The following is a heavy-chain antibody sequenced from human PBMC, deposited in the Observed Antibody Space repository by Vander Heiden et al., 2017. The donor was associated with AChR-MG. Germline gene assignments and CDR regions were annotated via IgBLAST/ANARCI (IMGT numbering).Heavy chain of an antibody. Sequence: QLQLQESGPGLVKPSETLSLTCTVSGGFISSSDHYWGWIRQPPGKGLEWIGTIYYSGSTYYNPSLRGRVTISVDTSNNQFSLKLNSVTAADTAVYYCARPITHYYEKVFHIWGQGTMVTVSS. CDR3: ARPITHYYEKVFHI. V-gene: IGHV4-39*01. D-gene: IGHD3-22*01. CDR1: GGFISSSDHY. J-gene: IGHJ3*02. CDR2: IYYSGST.